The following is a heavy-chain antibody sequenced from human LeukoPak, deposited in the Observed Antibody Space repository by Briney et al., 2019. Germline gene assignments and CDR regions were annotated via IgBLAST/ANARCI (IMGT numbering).Heavy chain of an antibody. CDR2: ISSSGSTI. V-gene: IGHV3-48*03. J-gene: IGHJ3*02. Sequence: PGGSLRLSCGASGFTFSSYEMNWVRQAPGKGLEWVSYISSSGSTIYYADSVKGRFTISRDDSKNSLYLQMNSLRAEDTAVYYCAREGXKTWIQLWPSXPDXFDIWGXGXMXXVS. D-gene: IGHD5-18*01. CDR1: GFTFSSYE. CDR3: AREGXKTWIQLWPSXPDXFDI.